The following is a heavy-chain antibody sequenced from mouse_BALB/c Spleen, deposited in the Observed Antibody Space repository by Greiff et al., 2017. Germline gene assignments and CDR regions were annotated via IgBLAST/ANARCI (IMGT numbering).Heavy chain of an antibody. V-gene: IGHV5-15*02. CDR3: ARDDGNSWFAY. CDR2: ISNLAYSI. J-gene: IGHJ3*01. Sequence: DVQLVESGGGLVQPGGSRKLSCAASGFTFSDYGMAWVRQAPGKGPEWVAFISNLAYSIYYADTVTGRFTISRENAKNTLYLEMSSLRSEDTAMYYCARDDGNSWFAYWGQGTLVTVSA. D-gene: IGHD2-1*01. CDR1: GFTFSDYG.